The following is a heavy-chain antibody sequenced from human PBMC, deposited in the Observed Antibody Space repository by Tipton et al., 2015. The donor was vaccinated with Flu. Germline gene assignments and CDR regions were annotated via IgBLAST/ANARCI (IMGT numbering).Heavy chain of an antibody. D-gene: IGHD2/OR15-2a*01. CDR1: GCIFNTYG. J-gene: IGHJ4*02. Sequence: SLRLSCAASGCIFNTYGMHWVRQAPGKGLEWVAVIWSDGSNEYYADSVKGPFTISRDNSRNTLYLQMNSLRAEDTALYYCVRDKNEFYVFDYWAQGTLVTVSS. V-gene: IGHV3-33*01. CDR3: VRDKNEFYVFDY. CDR2: IWSDGSNE.